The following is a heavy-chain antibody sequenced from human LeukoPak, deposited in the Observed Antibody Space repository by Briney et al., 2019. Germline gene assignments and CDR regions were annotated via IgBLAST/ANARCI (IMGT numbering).Heavy chain of an antibody. D-gene: IGHD3-16*01. CDR2: INSDGSTT. V-gene: IGHV3-74*01. CDR1: GFTFSSSW. J-gene: IGHJ3*02. CDR3: ARGGFRKAFDI. Sequence: SGGSLRLSCAASGFTFSSSWMHWVRQAPGKGLVWVSHINSDGSTTRCADSVKGRFATSRDNAKNTLYLQMNSLRAEDTAVYYCARGGFRKAFDIWSQGTTVTVSS.